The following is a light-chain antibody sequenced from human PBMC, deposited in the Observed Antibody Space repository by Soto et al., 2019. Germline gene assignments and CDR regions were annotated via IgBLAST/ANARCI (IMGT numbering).Light chain of an antibody. V-gene: IGKV3-15*01. CDR3: QQYSSSPVT. Sequence: EIVMTQSPATLSVSPGERATLSRRASQSVSSNLAWYQQKPGQAPRLLIYGASTRATGIPARFSGSGSGTEFTLTISSLQSEDFAVYYCQQYSSSPVTFGGGTKVDI. CDR1: QSVSSN. J-gene: IGKJ4*01. CDR2: GAS.